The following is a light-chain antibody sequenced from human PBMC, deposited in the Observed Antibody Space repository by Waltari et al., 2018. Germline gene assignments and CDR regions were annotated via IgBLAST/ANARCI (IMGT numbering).Light chain of an antibody. CDR2: KAS. CDR3: QQFDTYPWT. CDR1: QDIGTW. J-gene: IGKJ1*01. Sequence: DIQLTQYPSTLSASVGDRVTITCRASQDIGTWLAWYQQKPGKAPKLLLYKASRLQSGVPSRFSGRGSGTEFTLTISSLQPEDFATFYCQQFDTYPWTFGQGTKVDIK. V-gene: IGKV1-5*03.